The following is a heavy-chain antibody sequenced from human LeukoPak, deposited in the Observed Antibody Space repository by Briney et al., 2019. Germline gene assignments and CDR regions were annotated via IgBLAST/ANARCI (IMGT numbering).Heavy chain of an antibody. V-gene: IGHV3-53*01. J-gene: IGHJ4*02. Sequence: PGGSLRLSCAASGFTVSLKYMSWVRQAPGKGLEWVSVIYSGGSTYYADSVKGRSTISRDDPKNTVYLQMDSLRAEDTAVYYCARTIPYGSGRQHPGKYYFDYWGQGTLVTVSS. CDR1: GFTVSLKY. D-gene: IGHD3-10*01. CDR3: ARTIPYGSGRQHPGKYYFDY. CDR2: IYSGGST.